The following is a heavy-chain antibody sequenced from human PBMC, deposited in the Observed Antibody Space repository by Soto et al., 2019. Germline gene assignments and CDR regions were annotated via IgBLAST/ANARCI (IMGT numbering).Heavy chain of an antibody. CDR3: AREVDTAMVTYGPELSDYYGMDV. J-gene: IGHJ6*02. CDR2: IIPIFGTA. V-gene: IGHV1-69*13. CDR1: GGTFSSYA. Sequence: ASVKVSCKASGGTFSSYAISWVRQAPGQGLEWMGGIIPIFGTANYAQKFQGRVTITADESTSTAYMELSSLRSEDTAVYYCAREVDTAMVTYGPELSDYYGMDVWGQGTTVTVSS. D-gene: IGHD5-18*01.